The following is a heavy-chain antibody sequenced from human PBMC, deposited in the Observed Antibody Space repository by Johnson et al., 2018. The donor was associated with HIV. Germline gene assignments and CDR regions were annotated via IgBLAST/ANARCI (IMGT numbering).Heavy chain of an antibody. J-gene: IGHJ3*02. CDR3: ATDLFSLILEDDAFDI. Sequence: VQLVESGGGLVQPGGSLRLSCAASGFTFSSYWMSWVRQAPGKGLEWVANIKQDGSEKYYVDSVKGRFTISRDNAKNSLYLQMNSLKIEDTAVYYCATDLFSLILEDDAFDIWGQGTMVTVSS. CDR1: GFTFSSYW. V-gene: IGHV3-7*03. CDR2: IKQDGSEK.